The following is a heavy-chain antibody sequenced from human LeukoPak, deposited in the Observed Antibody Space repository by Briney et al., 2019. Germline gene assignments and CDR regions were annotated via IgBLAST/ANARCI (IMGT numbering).Heavy chain of an antibody. J-gene: IGHJ4*02. V-gene: IGHV3-30*18. D-gene: IGHD6-6*01. CDR2: ISYDGSNK. Sequence: GGSLRLSCAASGFTFSSYGMHWVRQAPGEGLEWVAVISYDGSNKYYADSVKGRFTISRDNSKNTLYLQMNSLRAEDTAVYYCAKAMYSSSPHFDYWGQGTLVTVSS. CDR3: AKAMYSSSPHFDY. CDR1: GFTFSSYG.